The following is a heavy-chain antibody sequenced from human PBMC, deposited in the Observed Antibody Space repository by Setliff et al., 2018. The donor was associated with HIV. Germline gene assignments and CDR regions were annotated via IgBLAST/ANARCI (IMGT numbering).Heavy chain of an antibody. V-gene: IGHV4-59*01. Sequence: TLSLTCTVSGGSISSYYWSWIRQPPGKGLEWIGYIYYSGSTNYNPSLKSRVTISVDTSKNQFSLKLSSVTAADTAVYYCARDPCSGGSCPDAFDIWGQGTMVT. J-gene: IGHJ3*02. CDR2: IYYSGST. CDR1: GGSISSYY. D-gene: IGHD2-15*01. CDR3: ARDPCSGGSCPDAFDI.